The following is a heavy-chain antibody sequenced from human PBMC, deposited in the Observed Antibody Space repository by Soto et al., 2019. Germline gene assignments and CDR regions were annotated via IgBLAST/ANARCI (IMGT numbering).Heavy chain of an antibody. J-gene: IGHJ4*02. V-gene: IGHV2-5*01. CDR2: IYWNDAK. Sequence: GPTLVNHTQALTLTCTFSGCSLSTSGVGVVWIRPPPGKALEWLELIYWNDAKRYSPSLKSRLTITKDTSKTQVVLTMTNMDPVDTATYYCALRSLSGPSCWYSFDYWGQGTLVTVSS. CDR3: ALRSLSGPSCWYSFDY. CDR1: GCSLSTSGVG. D-gene: IGHD6-19*01.